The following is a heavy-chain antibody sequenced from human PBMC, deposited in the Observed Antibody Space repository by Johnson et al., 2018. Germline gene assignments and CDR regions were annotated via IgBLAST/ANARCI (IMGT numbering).Heavy chain of an antibody. CDR1: GFTFSSYV. J-gene: IGHJ6*03. Sequence: VQLQESGGGVVQPGRSLRLSCAASGFTFSSYVMNWVRQAPGKGLEWVSYISSSSSTIYYADSVKGRFTISRDNAKNSLFLQMNNLRDEDTAVYYCAREDGLIAAAGTYYYYYMDVWGKGTTVTVSS. D-gene: IGHD6-13*01. V-gene: IGHV3-48*02. CDR3: AREDGLIAAAGTYYYYYMDV. CDR2: ISSSSSTI.